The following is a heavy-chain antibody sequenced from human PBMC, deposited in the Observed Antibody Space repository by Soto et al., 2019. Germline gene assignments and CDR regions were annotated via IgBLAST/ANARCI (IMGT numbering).Heavy chain of an antibody. V-gene: IGHV4-30-2*01. CDR2: IYHSGST. CDR1: GGSISSGGYS. Sequence: SETLSLTCAVSGGSISSGGYSWSWIRQPPGKGLEWIGYIYHSGSTYYNPSLKSRATISVDRSKNQFSLKLSSVTAADTAVYYCARDKITGLFDYWGQGTQVTVSS. D-gene: IGHD2-8*02. J-gene: IGHJ4*02. CDR3: ARDKITGLFDY.